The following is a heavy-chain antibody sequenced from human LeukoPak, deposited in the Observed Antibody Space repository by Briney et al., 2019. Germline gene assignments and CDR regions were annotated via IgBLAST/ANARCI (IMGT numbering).Heavy chain of an antibody. J-gene: IGHJ4*02. CDR1: GFTFSSYA. D-gene: IGHD2-2*02. V-gene: IGHV3-30*01. CDR2: ISYDGSNK. Sequence: GGSLRLSCAASGFTFSSYAMHWVRQAPGKGLEWVAVISYDGSNKDYADSVKGRFTISRDNSKNTLYLQMNSLRAEDTAVYYCARVVVVPAAIRGASDYWGQGTLVTVSS. CDR3: ARVVVVPAAIRGASDY.